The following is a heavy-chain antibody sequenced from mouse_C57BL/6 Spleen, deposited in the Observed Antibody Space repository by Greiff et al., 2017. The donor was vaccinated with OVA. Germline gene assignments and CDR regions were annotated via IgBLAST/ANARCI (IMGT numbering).Heavy chain of an antibody. Sequence: VQLQQPGAELVMPGASVKLSCKASGYTFTSYWMHWVKQRPGQGLEWIGEIDPSDSYTNYNQKFKGKSTLTVDKSSSTAYMQLSSLTSEDPAVYYCARRNYSNYDWFAYWGQGTLVTVSA. CDR2: IDPSDSYT. D-gene: IGHD2-5*01. J-gene: IGHJ3*01. CDR1: GYTFTSYW. V-gene: IGHV1-69*01. CDR3: ARRNYSNYDWFAY.